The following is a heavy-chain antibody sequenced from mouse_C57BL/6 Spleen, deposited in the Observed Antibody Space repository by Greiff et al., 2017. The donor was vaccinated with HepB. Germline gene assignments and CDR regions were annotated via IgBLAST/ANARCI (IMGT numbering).Heavy chain of an antibody. CDR3: TKLRRTGYAMDY. D-gene: IGHD2-4*01. CDR1: GYTFTSYW. V-gene: IGHV1-5*01. J-gene: IGHJ4*01. CDR2: IYPGNSDT. Sequence: EVQLQQSGTVLARPGASVKMSCKTSGYTFTSYWMHWVKQRPGQGLEWIGAIYPGNSDTSYNQKFKGKAKLTAVTSASTAYMELSSLTNEDSAVYYCTKLRRTGYAMDYWGQGTSVTVSS.